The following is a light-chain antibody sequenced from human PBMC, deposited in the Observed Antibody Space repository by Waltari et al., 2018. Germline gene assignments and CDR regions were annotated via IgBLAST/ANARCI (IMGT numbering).Light chain of an antibody. V-gene: IGKV1-8*01. CDR1: QSISSY. CDR3: QQYYSSPAT. CDR2: AAS. Sequence: AIRITQSPSSLSASTGDRVTITCRSIQSISSYLAGYQQKPGKAPKVLIYAASTLQSGVPSRFSGSGSGTDFTLTISCLQSEDFAIYYCQQYYSSPATFGQGTKVEIK. J-gene: IGKJ1*01.